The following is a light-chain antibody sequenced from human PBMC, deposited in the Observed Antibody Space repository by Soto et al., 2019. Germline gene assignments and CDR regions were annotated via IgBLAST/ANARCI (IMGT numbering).Light chain of an antibody. V-gene: IGLV2-14*01. CDR2: EVS. J-gene: IGLJ1*01. Sequence: SALTQPASVSGSPGQSITISCTGTSSDVGGYYYVSWFQHHPGKAPKLIIYEVSYRPSGVSNRFSGSKSGDTASLTISGLQAEDEADYYCSSFTNTITRYAFGTGTKVTVL. CDR3: SSFTNTITRYA. CDR1: SSDVGGYYY.